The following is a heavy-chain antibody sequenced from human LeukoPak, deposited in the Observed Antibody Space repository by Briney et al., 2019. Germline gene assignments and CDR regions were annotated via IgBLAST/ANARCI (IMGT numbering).Heavy chain of an antibody. CDR3: ARGGFSWSYRVTYYFDY. D-gene: IGHD1-26*01. CDR1: GFTFSSYA. V-gene: IGHV3-30*04. CDR2: ISYDGSNK. Sequence: GGSLRLSCAASGFTFSSYAMHWVRQAPGKGLEWVAVISYDGSNKYYADSVKGRFTISRDNSKNTLYLQMNSLRAEDTAVYYCARGGFSWSYRVTYYFDYWGQGTLVTVSS. J-gene: IGHJ4*02.